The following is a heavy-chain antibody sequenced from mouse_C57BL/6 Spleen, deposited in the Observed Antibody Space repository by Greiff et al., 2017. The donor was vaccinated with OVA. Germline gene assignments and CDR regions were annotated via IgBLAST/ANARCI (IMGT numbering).Heavy chain of an antibody. CDR2: ISDGGSYT. CDR1: GFTFSSYA. J-gene: IGHJ2*01. CDR3: ATTVVAYYFDY. V-gene: IGHV5-4*03. D-gene: IGHD1-1*01. Sequence: DVMLVESGGGLVKPGGSLKLSCAASGFTFSSYAMSWVRQTPEKRLEWVATISDGGSYTYYPDNVKGRFTISRDNAKNNLYLQMSHLKSEDTAMYYCATTVVAYYFDYWGQGTTLTVSS.